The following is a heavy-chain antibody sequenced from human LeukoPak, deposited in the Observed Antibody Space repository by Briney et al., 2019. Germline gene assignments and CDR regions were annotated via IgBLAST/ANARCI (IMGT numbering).Heavy chain of an antibody. Sequence: SETLSLTCPVYGASVSKEVYCWSWLRQRPGKGLEWYGNIIYSRTTKNNPTPKSRVTISIDTSTNQFYLKVTSVTAADTAEYECPRVGADWGYYWGQGTMVIVSS. CDR2: IIYSRTT. J-gene: IGHJ4*02. CDR3: PRVGADWGYY. V-gene: IGHV4-61*08. D-gene: IGHD7-27*01. CDR1: GASVSKEVYC.